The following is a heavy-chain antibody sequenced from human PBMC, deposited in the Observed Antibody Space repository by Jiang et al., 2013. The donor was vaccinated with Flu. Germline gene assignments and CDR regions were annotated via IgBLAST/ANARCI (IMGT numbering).Heavy chain of an antibody. D-gene: IGHD1-1*01. Sequence: LQSGSELKMPGASVKVSCRTSGYIFSNYFMNWVRQAPGQGLQWMGNIDTNTGNPKYAQGLTGRFVFSLDTSVSTAFLEISGLKAEDTAVYFCSRGTRSPGMDVWGQGTTVTVAS. J-gene: IGHJ6*02. V-gene: IGHV7-4-1*02. CDR1: GYIFSNYF. CDR3: SRGTRSPGMDV. CDR2: IDTNTGNP.